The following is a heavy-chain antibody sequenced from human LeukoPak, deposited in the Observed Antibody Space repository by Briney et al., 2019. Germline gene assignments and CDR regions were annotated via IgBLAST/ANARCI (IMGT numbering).Heavy chain of an antibody. CDR3: ARLSTVTTSFDY. CDR2: ILHSGST. Sequence: PSETLSLTCTVSGDSISSGYYWGWIRQPPGMGLEWIGSILHSGSTYYNPSLKSRVTMSVDTSKNQFSLKLSSVTAADTAVYYCARLSTVTTSFDYWGQGTLVTVSS. V-gene: IGHV4-38-2*02. D-gene: IGHD4-17*01. CDR1: GDSISSGYY. J-gene: IGHJ4*02.